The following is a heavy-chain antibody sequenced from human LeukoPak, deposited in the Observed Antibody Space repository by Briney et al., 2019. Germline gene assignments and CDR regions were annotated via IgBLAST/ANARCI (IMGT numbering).Heavy chain of an antibody. CDR2: ISAYNGNT. D-gene: IGHD3-22*01. CDR3: ARGRDYYDSSGYYYFDY. V-gene: IGHV1-18*01. Sequence: ASVKVSCKASGYTFTSYGISWVREAPGQGLEWMGWISAYNGNTNHAQKLQGRVTMTTDTSTSTAYMELRSLRSDDTAVYYCARGRDYYDSSGYYYFDYWGQGTLVTVSS. J-gene: IGHJ4*02. CDR1: GYTFTSYG.